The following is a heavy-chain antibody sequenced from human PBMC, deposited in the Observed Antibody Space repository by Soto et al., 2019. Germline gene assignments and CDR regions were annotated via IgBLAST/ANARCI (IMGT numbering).Heavy chain of an antibody. Sequence: ASVKVSCKASGYTFTGYYMHWVRQAPGQGLEWMGWFNPNSGGTNYAQKFQGWVTMTRDTSISTAYMELSRLRSDDTAVYYCARDRRYSRSFKGGNYYYYYGMDVWGQGTTVTVSS. CDR1: GYTFTGYY. CDR2: FNPNSGGT. J-gene: IGHJ6*02. D-gene: IGHD6-6*01. V-gene: IGHV1-2*04. CDR3: ARDRRYSRSFKGGNYYYYYGMDV.